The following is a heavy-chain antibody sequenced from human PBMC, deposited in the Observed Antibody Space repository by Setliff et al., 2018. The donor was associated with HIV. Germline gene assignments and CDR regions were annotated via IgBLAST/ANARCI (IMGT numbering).Heavy chain of an antibody. CDR2: IFYSGIT. CDR3: ANFLPDTAAAGPRFDY. Sequence: PSETLSLTCTVSGGSFTSRSYYWGWIRQPPGKGLEWIGSIFYSGITYYNPSLKSRVTISVDTSKNQFSLKLSSVTAADTAVYYCANFLPDTAAAGPRFDYWGQGTLVTVSS. D-gene: IGHD6-13*01. J-gene: IGHJ4*02. CDR1: GGSFTSRSYY. V-gene: IGHV4-39*01.